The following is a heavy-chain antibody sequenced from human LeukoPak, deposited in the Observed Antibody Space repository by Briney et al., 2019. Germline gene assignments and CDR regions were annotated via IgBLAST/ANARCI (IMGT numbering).Heavy chain of an antibody. Sequence: SETLSLTCTVSGGSISSGSYYWSWIRQPAGKGLEWIGRIYTSGSTNYNPSLKSRVTISVDTSKNQFSLKLSSVTAADTAVYYCARDGPYSSSYYYYMDVWGKGTTVTVFS. CDR3: ARDGPYSSSYYYYMDV. D-gene: IGHD6-13*01. J-gene: IGHJ6*03. CDR1: GGSISSGSYY. CDR2: IYTSGST. V-gene: IGHV4-61*02.